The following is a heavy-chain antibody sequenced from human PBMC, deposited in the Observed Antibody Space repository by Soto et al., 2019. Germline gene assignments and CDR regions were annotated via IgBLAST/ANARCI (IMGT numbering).Heavy chain of an antibody. CDR2: ISGSGDTT. Sequence: HPGGSLRLSCAASGFTFSTSPMSWVRQAPGKGLEWVSTISGSGDTTYYADSVKGRFAISRDNSKNTLSVQMNTLRAEDTAVYYCARGSTFDYWGQGMLVTVSS. J-gene: IGHJ4*02. CDR1: GFTFSTSP. D-gene: IGHD3-10*01. CDR3: ARGSTFDY. V-gene: IGHV3-23*01.